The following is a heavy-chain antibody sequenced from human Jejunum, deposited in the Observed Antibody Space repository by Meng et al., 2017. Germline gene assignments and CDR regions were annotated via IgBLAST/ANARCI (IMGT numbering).Heavy chain of an antibody. Sequence: GESLKISCAASGFTFSSYWKHWVRQAPGKGLVWVSRINSGGSTTTYADSVKGRFTISRDNAKNTLYLQMNSLRAEDTAVFYCAREVHDSSGHRALFDYWGQGTLVTVSS. CDR3: AREVHDSSGHRALFDY. J-gene: IGHJ4*02. CDR2: INSGGSTT. CDR1: GFTFSSYW. V-gene: IGHV3-74*01. D-gene: IGHD3-22*01.